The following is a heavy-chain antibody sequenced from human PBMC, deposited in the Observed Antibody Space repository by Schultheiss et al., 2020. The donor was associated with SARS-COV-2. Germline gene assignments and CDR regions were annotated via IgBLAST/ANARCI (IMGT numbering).Heavy chain of an antibody. CDR1: GFTFSNAW. CDR3: TTASRITIFGVVHRGSLFDY. Sequence: GESLKISCAASGFTFSNAWMNWVRQAPGKGLEWVGRIKSKTDGGTTDYAAPVKGRFTISRDDSKNTLYLQMNSLKTEDTAVYYCTTASRITIFGVVHRGSLFDYWGQGTLVTVSS. D-gene: IGHD3-3*01. J-gene: IGHJ4*02. V-gene: IGHV3-15*07. CDR2: IKSKTDGGTT.